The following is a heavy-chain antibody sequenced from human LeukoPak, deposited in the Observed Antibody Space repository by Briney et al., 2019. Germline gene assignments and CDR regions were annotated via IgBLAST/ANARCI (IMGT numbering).Heavy chain of an antibody. V-gene: IGHV3-23*01. CDR2: ISGSGGST. CDR3: AKLPAAGLYFDY. Sequence: GGSLRLSCAASGFTFSSYAMSWVRQAPGKGLEWISAISGSGGSTYYVDSVKGRFTISRDNSKNTLYLQMNSLRVEDTAVYYCAKLPAAGLYFDYWGQGTLVTVSS. CDR1: GFTFSSYA. D-gene: IGHD6-25*01. J-gene: IGHJ4*02.